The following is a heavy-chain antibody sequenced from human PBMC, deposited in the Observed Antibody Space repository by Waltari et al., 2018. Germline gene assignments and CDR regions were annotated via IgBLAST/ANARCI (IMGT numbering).Heavy chain of an antibody. Sequence: QVQLVESGGGVVQPGRSLRLSCAASGFTFSSYAIHWVRQAPGKGLEWVAVISYDGSNKYYADSVKGRFTISRDNSKNTLYLQMNSLRAEDTAVYYCARDIAVAGNTDYWGQGTLVTVSS. CDR1: GFTFSSYA. CDR2: ISYDGSNK. D-gene: IGHD6-19*01. CDR3: ARDIAVAGNTDY. J-gene: IGHJ4*02. V-gene: IGHV3-30-3*01.